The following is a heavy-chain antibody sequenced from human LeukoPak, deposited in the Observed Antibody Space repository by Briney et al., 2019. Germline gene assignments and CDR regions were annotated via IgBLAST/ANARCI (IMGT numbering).Heavy chain of an antibody. V-gene: IGHV3-20*04. CDR3: ARDMGLYCSGGSCYSFDY. D-gene: IGHD2-15*01. CDR2: INWNGGST. J-gene: IGHJ4*02. CDR1: GFTFDDYG. Sequence: GGSLRLSCAASGFTFDDYGMSWVRQAPGKGLEWVSGINWNGGSTGYADSVKGRFTISRDNAKNSPYLQMNSLRAEDTALYYCARDMGLYCSGGSCYSFDYWGQGTLVTVSS.